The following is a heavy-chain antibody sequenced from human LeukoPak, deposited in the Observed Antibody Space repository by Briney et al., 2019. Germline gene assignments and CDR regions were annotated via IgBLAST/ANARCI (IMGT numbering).Heavy chain of an antibody. D-gene: IGHD4-23*01. CDR2: ISGSGGST. CDR3: AKANSVGTPYYFDS. Sequence: GGSLRLSCAASGFTFSSYAMSWVRQAPGKGLEWVTTISGSGGSTYYADSVKGRFTISRDNSKNTLYLQMNSLRAEDTAVYYCAKANSVGTPYYFDSWGQGTLATVSS. J-gene: IGHJ4*02. V-gene: IGHV3-23*01. CDR1: GFTFSSYA.